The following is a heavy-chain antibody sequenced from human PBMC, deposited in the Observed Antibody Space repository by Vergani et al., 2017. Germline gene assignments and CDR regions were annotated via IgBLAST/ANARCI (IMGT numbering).Heavy chain of an antibody. D-gene: IGHD6-6*01. CDR2: ISGSGGST. V-gene: IGHV3-23*04. J-gene: IGHJ6*03. CDR1: GFTFSSYG. Sequence: VQLVESGGGVVQPGRSLRLSCAASGFTFSSYGMHWVRQAPGKGLEWVAAISGSGGSTYYADSVKGRFTISRDNSKNTLYLQMNSLRAEDTAVYYCAKGLLGYSSSSVQSDYYYYMDVWGKGTTVTVSS. CDR3: AKGLLGYSSSSVQSDYYYYMDV.